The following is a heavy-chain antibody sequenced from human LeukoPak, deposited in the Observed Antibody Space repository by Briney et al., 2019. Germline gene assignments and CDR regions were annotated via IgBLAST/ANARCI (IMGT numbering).Heavy chain of an antibody. Sequence: PGGSLRLSCAASAFTFSGYWMSWVRQAPGKGLEWVSVIYSGGSTYYADSVKGRFTISRDNSKNTLYLQMNSLRAEDTAVYYCARERSGFHAFDIWGQGTMVTVSS. CDR2: IYSGGST. CDR3: ARERSGFHAFDI. D-gene: IGHD5-12*01. CDR1: AFTFSGYW. V-gene: IGHV3-66*01. J-gene: IGHJ3*02.